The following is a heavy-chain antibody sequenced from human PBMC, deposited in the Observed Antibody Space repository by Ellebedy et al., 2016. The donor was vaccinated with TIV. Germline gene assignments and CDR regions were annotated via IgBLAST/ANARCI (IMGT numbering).Heavy chain of an antibody. Sequence: PSETLSLTCTVSGGSISSGGYYWSWVRQTPGKRLEWVSGINSRGGTTSYADSVKGRFTISRDNSKNTVDLQMKSLRDEDTAVYFCAKDRTAGDGYWVFDSWGQGTLVTVSS. CDR3: AKDRTAGDGYWVFDS. CDR1: GGSISSGGYY. CDR2: INSRGGTT. J-gene: IGHJ4*02. D-gene: IGHD5-18*01. V-gene: IGHV3-23*01.